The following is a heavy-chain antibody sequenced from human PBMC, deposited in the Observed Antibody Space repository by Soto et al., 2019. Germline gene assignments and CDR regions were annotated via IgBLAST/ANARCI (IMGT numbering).Heavy chain of an antibody. Sequence: SETLSLTCTVSGGSVNSDSHNWSWIRQPAGKGLEWIGYIYYTGGTSYNPSLKSRVTISLDTSRNQFSLKLSSVTAADTAVFYCAREYANSPEAFDFWGQGALVTVSS. CDR3: AREYANSPEAFDF. CDR2: IYYTGGT. D-gene: IGHD2-2*01. V-gene: IGHV4-61*01. CDR1: GGSVNSDSHN. J-gene: IGHJ4*02.